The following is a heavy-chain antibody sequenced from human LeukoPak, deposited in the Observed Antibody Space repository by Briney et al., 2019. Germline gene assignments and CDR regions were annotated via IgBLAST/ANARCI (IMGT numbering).Heavy chain of an antibody. CDR1: GFTFSSYG. CDR3: ARLIGGGDYFDY. J-gene: IGHJ4*02. Sequence: QSGGSLRLSCAASGFTFSSYGMHWVRQAPGKGLEWVAFIQYDGSNKYYADSVKGRFTISRDNSKNTLYLQMNSLRAEDTAVYYCARLIGGGDYFDYWGQGTLVTVSS. CDR2: IQYDGSNK. V-gene: IGHV3-30*02. D-gene: IGHD2-21*01.